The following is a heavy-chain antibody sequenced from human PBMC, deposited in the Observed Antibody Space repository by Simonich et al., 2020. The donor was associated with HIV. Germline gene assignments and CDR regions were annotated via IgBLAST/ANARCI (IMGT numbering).Heavy chain of an antibody. V-gene: IGHV1-69*13. CDR2: IIPILGTE. D-gene: IGHD2-15*01. Sequence: QVQLVQSGAEVKKPGSSVKVSCKASGGTFSSYTISWVRQAPGQGLEWMGGIIPILGTENYEQKFQGRVTITADESTNTAYLELSSLRSEDTAVYYCARSYCSGVSCYSSNWFDPWGQGTLVTVSS. CDR3: ARSYCSGVSCYSSNWFDP. CDR1: GGTFSSYT. J-gene: IGHJ5*02.